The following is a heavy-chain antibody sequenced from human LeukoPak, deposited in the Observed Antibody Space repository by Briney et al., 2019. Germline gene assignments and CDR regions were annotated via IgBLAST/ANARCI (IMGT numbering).Heavy chain of an antibody. J-gene: IGHJ3*02. V-gene: IGHV3-7*01. CDR3: AKARTGRFGEKGPAFDI. CDR1: GFTFSSYW. D-gene: IGHD3-10*01. CDR2: IKQDGSEK. Sequence: GGSLRLSCAASGFTFSSYWMSWVRQAPGKGLEWVANIKQDGSEKYYVDSVKGRFTISRDNAKNSLYLQMNSLRAEDTAVYYCAKARTGRFGEKGPAFDIWGQGTMVTVSS.